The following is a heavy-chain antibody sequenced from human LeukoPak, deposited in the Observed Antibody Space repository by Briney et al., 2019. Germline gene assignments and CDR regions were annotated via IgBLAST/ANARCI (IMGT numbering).Heavy chain of an antibody. CDR1: GGAFSSYA. J-gene: IGHJ4*02. CDR3: ASITMIGYYFDY. V-gene: IGHV1-69*05. D-gene: IGHD3-22*01. CDR2: IVPIFGTA. Sequence: SLKVSCKASGGAFSSYAISWVRQAPGQGLEWMGRIVPIFGTANYAQKFQGRVTITTDESTSTAYMELSSLRSEDTAVYYCASITMIGYYFDYWGQGTLVTVSS.